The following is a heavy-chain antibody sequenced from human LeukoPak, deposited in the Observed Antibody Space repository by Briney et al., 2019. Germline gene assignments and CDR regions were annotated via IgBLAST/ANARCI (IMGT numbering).Heavy chain of an antibody. Sequence: SETLSLTCTVSGDSISSSSSYWGWIRQPPGEGLEWIGSIYYSGSTNYNPSLKSRVTISVDTSKNQFSLKLSSVTAADTAVYYCAREDRMDCFDYWGQGTLVTVSS. V-gene: IGHV4-39*07. J-gene: IGHJ4*02. D-gene: IGHD2-8*01. CDR2: IYYSGST. CDR3: AREDRMDCFDY. CDR1: GDSISSSSSY.